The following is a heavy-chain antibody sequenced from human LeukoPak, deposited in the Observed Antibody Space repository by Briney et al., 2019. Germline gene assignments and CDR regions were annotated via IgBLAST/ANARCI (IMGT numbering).Heavy chain of an antibody. V-gene: IGHV1-18*01. CDR3: AREPESSSGGRVLNWFDP. D-gene: IGHD3-10*01. CDR1: GYTFTSYG. J-gene: IGHJ5*02. CDR2: ISAYNGNT. Sequence: ASVKVSCKASGYTFTSYGISWVRQAPGQGLEWMGWISAYNGNTNYAQKLQGRVTMTTDTSTSTAYMELRSLRSDDTAVYYCAREPESSSGGRVLNWFDPWGQGTLVTVSS.